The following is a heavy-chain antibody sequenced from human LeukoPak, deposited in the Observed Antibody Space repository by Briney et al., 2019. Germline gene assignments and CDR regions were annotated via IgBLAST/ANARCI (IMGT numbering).Heavy chain of an antibody. D-gene: IGHD4-11*01. CDR1: GGSISSGSYS. CDR3: ASFTVLSGFDY. V-gene: IGHV4-30-2*01. Sequence: SETLSLTCAVSGGSISSGSYSWSWIRQPPGKGLEWIGYIYPRGSTYYNPSLKSRVILSLDKSANQFSLNLSSVTAADTAVNYCASFTVLSGFDYWGQGTLVTVSS. J-gene: IGHJ4*02. CDR2: IYPRGST.